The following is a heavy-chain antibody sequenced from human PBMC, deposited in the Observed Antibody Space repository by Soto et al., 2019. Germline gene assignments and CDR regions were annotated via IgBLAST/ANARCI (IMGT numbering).Heavy chain of an antibody. J-gene: IGHJ6*03. CDR1: GGSISSYY. Sequence: SETLSLTCTVSGGSISSYYWSWIRQPPGKGLEWIGYIYYSGSTNYNPSLKSRVTISVDTSKNQFSLKLSSVTAADTAVYYCARHSLQFGVPATRLYYYYYYMDVWGKGTTVTVSS. CDR3: ARHSLQFGVPATRLYYYYYYMDV. V-gene: IGHV4-59*08. CDR2: IYYSGST. D-gene: IGHD2-2*01.